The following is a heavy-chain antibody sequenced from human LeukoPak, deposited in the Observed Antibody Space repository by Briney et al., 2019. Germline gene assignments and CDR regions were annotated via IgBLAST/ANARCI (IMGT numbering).Heavy chain of an antibody. CDR3: ARDLEGRNWFDP. D-gene: IGHD1-1*01. Sequence: ASVKVSCTASGYTFTGYYMHWVRQAPGQGLEWMGWINPNSGGTNYAQKFQGRVTMTRDTSLSTAYMELSRLRSDDTAVYYCARDLEGRNWFDPWGQGTLVTVSS. CDR1: GYTFTGYY. CDR2: INPNSGGT. J-gene: IGHJ5*02. V-gene: IGHV1-2*02.